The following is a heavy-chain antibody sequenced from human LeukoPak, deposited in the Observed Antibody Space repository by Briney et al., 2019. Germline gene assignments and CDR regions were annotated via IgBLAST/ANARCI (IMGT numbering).Heavy chain of an antibody. Sequence: PGGSLRLSCAASGFTFSSYWMSWVRQAPGKGLEWVANIKQDGSEKYYVDSVKGRFTISRDNAKNSLSLQINSLRGEDTAVYYCAKDYVWSCDYWGPGILVIVSS. D-gene: IGHD3-3*01. J-gene: IGHJ4*02. V-gene: IGHV3-7*04. CDR3: AKDYVWSCDY. CDR1: GFTFSSYW. CDR2: IKQDGSEK.